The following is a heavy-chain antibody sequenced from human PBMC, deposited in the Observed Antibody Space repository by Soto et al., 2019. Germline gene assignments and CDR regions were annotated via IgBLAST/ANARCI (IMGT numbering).Heavy chain of an antibody. V-gene: IGHV4-4*02. CDR3: ASVGSDYDNSGYYLP. Sequence: PSETLSLTCIVSGGSVSSRNWWSWVRQPPGKGLEWIGEIYHSGSTTYNPSLKSRATISVDKSENQFSLRLKSVTAADTAVYYCASVGSDYDNSGYYLPWGPGTLVTVSS. D-gene: IGHD3-22*01. CDR2: IYHSGST. J-gene: IGHJ5*02. CDR1: GGSVSSRNW.